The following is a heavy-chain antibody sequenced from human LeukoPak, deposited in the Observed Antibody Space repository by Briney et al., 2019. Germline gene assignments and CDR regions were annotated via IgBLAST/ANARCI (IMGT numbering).Heavy chain of an antibody. V-gene: IGHV4-34*01. J-gene: IGHJ6*02. CDR3: FYGSGSYYFYYYGMDV. D-gene: IGHD3-10*01. Sequence: NPSETLSLTCAVYGGSFSGYYWSRIRQPPGKGLEWIGEINHSGSTNYNPFLKSRVTISVDTSKNQFSLKLSSVTAADTAVYYCFYGSGSYYFYYYGMDVWGQGTTVTVSS. CDR2: INHSGST. CDR1: GGSFSGYY.